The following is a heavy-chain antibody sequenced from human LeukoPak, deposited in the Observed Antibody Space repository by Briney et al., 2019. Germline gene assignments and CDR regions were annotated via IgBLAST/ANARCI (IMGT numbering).Heavy chain of an antibody. CDR1: GFTFSSYS. CDR2: ISSSSSYI. J-gene: IGHJ4*02. V-gene: IGHV3-21*01. CDR3: ARVLRHPYSSGGRGYFDY. D-gene: IGHD6-19*01. Sequence: GGSLRLSCAASGFTFSSYSMNWVRQAPGKGLEWVSSISSSSSYIYYADSVKGRFTISRDNAKNSLYLQMNSLRAEDTAVYYCARVLRHPYSSGGRGYFDYWGQGTLVTVSS.